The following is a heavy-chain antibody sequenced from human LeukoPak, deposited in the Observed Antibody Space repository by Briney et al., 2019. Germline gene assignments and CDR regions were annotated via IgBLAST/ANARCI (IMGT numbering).Heavy chain of an antibody. D-gene: IGHD2/OR15-2a*01. J-gene: IGHJ4*02. CDR1: GFTFSTYG. CDR2: ISSDADRE. V-gene: IGHV3-30*18. Sequence: PGRSLRLSCAASGFTFSTYGMHWVRQAPGKGLEWVAVISSDADREFYGDSVQGRFSISRDNSRNTLYLQMNSLRAEDTAVYFCAKPTRGSDNSFLIDFWGQGTLVTVSS. CDR3: AKPTRGSDNSFLIDF.